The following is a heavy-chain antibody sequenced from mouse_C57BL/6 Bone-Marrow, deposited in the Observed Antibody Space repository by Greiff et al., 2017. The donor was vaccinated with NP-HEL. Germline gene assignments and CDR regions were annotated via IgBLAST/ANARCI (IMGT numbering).Heavy chain of an antibody. D-gene: IGHD1-1*01. J-gene: IGHJ3*01. CDR2: IDPENGDT. CDR1: GFNIKDDY. CDR3: TDYGFAY. V-gene: IGHV14-4*01. Sequence: DVQVVESGAELVRPGASVKLSCTASGFNIKDDYMHWVKQRPEQGLEWIGWIDPENGDTEYASKFQGKATITADTSSNTAYLQLSSLTSEDTAVYYCTDYGFAYWGQGTLVTVSA.